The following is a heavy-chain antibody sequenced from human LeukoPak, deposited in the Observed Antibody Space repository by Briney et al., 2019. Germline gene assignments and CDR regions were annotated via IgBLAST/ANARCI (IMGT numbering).Heavy chain of an antibody. CDR2: IYPGDSDT. J-gene: IGHJ5*02. Sequence: GESLKISCKGSGYTFTSYWIGWVRQMPGRGLEWMGIIYPGDSDTRYSPSFQGQVTISADKSITTAYLQWSSLKVSDSGIYYCARQSYYASGSRWFDPWGQGALVTVSS. V-gene: IGHV5-51*01. D-gene: IGHD3-10*01. CDR1: GYTFTSYW. CDR3: ARQSYYASGSRWFDP.